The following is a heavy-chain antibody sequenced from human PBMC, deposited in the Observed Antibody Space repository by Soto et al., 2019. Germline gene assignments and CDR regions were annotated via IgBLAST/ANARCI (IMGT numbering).Heavy chain of an antibody. V-gene: IGHV3-30-3*01. CDR1: GFTFSSYA. J-gene: IGHJ4*02. CDR2: ISYDGSNK. CDR3: ARGRFNLPFDY. Sequence: QVQLVESGGGVVQPGRSLRLSCAASGFTFSSYAMHWVRQAPGKGLEWVAVISYDGSNKYYADSVKGRFTISRDNSKNPLYLQMNSLRAEDTAVYYCARGRFNLPFDYWGQGTLVTVSS.